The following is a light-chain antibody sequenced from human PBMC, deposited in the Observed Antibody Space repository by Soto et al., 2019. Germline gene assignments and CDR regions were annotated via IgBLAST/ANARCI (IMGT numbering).Light chain of an antibody. CDR3: QKYNSALGYT. CDR2: AAS. J-gene: IGKJ2*01. Sequence: DIQMTQSPSSLSASVGDRVTITCRASQGISNYLAWYQQKPVKVPKLLIYAASTLQSGVPSRFSGSGSGTDFTLTISSLQPEDVATYYCQKYNSALGYTFGQGTKLEIK. V-gene: IGKV1-27*01. CDR1: QGISNY.